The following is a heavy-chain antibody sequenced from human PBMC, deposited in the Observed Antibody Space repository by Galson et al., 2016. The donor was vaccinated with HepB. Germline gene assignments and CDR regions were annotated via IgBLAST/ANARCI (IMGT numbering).Heavy chain of an antibody. CDR3: ARDLGYNYDPTSDPHGDY. Sequence: SVKVSCKASGGAFSSYAVSWVRQAPGQGLEWMGGIIPVFGAPKHAHKFQDRVTITADEATSTVHMEMSSLRPDDTAVYYCARDLGYNYDPTSDPHGDYWGQGTLVTVSS. D-gene: IGHD3-22*01. V-gene: IGHV1-69*13. CDR1: GGAFSSYA. J-gene: IGHJ4*02. CDR2: IIPVFGAP.